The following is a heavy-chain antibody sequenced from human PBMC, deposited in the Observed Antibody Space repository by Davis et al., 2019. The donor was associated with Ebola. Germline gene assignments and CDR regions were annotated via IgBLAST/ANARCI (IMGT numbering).Heavy chain of an antibody. CDR1: GYTFTSYA. CDR3: ARDLVRGPGDY. Sequence: ASVKVSCKASGYTFTSYAMNWVRQAPGQGLEWMGRINPNSGGTNYAQKFQGRVTMTRDTSISTAYMELSRLRSDDTAVYYCARDLVRGPGDYWGQGTLVTVSS. V-gene: IGHV1-2*06. D-gene: IGHD3-10*01. J-gene: IGHJ4*02. CDR2: INPNSGGT.